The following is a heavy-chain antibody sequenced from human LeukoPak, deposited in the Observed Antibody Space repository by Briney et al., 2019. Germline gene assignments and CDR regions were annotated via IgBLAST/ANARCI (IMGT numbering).Heavy chain of an antibody. CDR3: ARRPKSPLYYYGSGPRAYFDY. CDR1: GGSISSSSYY. D-gene: IGHD3-10*01. V-gene: IGHV4-39*01. CDR2: IYYSGST. J-gene: IGHJ4*02. Sequence: NPSETLSLTCTVSGGSISSSSYYWGWIRQPPGKGLEWIGSIYYSGSTYYNPSLKSRVTISVDTSKNQFSLKLSSVTAADTAVYYCARRPKSPLYYYGSGPRAYFDYWGQGTLVTVSS.